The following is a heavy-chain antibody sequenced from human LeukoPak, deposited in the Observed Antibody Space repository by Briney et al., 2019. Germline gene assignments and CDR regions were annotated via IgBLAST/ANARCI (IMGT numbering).Heavy chain of an antibody. CDR2: IYSSGRT. Sequence: PSETLSLTCTVSGGSISSGPYYWSWIRQPAGKGLEWIGRIYSSGRTNYNPSLKSRVTMSLDTSKNQFSLKLTSVTAADTAVYYCARVRGATVTTGDYYYYYMDVWGKGTTVTISS. CDR1: GGSISSGPYY. V-gene: IGHV4-61*02. D-gene: IGHD4-17*01. J-gene: IGHJ6*03. CDR3: ARVRGATVTTGDYYYYYMDV.